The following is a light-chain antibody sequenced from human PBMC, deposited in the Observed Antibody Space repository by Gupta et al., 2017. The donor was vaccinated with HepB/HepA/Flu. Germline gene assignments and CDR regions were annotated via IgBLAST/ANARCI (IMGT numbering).Light chain of an antibody. CDR3: QQYNNWLLLT. V-gene: IGKV3-15*01. J-gene: IGKJ4*01. CDR1: QSVSSN. Sequence: DIVMTQSPATRAVCPGDRTTLSCRASQSVSSNLACYQQKPAQAPRLLTYGASTRANGIPARCSGSGSWTEFTLTISSMQSEEFAVYYCQQYNNWLLLTFGGGTKLEIK. CDR2: GAS.